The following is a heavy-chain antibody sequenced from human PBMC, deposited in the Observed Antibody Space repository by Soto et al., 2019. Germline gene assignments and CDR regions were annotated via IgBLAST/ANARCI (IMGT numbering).Heavy chain of an antibody. Sequence: GGSLRLSCAASGFTFSSYWMSWVRQAPGKGLEWVANIKQDGSEKYYVDSVKGRFTISRDNAKNSLYLQMNSLRAEDTAVYYCATGDSRGWYDGAFHIWGPGTMVTV. CDR2: IKQDGSEK. D-gene: IGHD6-19*01. CDR1: GFTFSSYW. V-gene: IGHV3-7*03. J-gene: IGHJ3*02. CDR3: ATGDSRGWYDGAFHI.